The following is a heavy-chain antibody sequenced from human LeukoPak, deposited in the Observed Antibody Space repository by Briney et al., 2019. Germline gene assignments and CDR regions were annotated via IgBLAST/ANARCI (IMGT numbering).Heavy chain of an antibody. J-gene: IGHJ3*02. CDR1: GFTFSSYA. Sequence: GGSLRLSCAASGFTFSSYAMHWVRQAPGKGLEWVAVISYDGSNKYYADSVKGRITISRDNSKNTLYLQMNSLRAEDTAVYYCARDDFTTGAFDIWGQGTMVTVSS. CDR2: ISYDGSNK. D-gene: IGHD2/OR15-2a*01. V-gene: IGHV3-30-3*01. CDR3: ARDDFTTGAFDI.